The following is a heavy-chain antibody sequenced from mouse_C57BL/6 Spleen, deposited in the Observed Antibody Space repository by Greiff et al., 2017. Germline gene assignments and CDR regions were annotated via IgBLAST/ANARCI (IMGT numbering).Heavy chain of an antibody. CDR3: ASRGTTVPNYYAMDY. CDR1: GYTFTSYW. CDR2: IYPGSGST. D-gene: IGHD1-1*01. J-gene: IGHJ4*01. V-gene: IGHV1-55*01. Sequence: VQLQQSGAELVKPGASVKMSCKASGYTFTSYWITWVKQRPGQGLEWIGDIYPGSGSTNYNEKFKSKATLTVDTSSSTAYMQRSSLTSEDSAVYYCASRGTTVPNYYAMDYWGQGTSVTVSS.